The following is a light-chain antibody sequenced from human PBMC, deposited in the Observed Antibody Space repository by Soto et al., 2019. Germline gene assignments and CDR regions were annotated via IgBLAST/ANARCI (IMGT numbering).Light chain of an antibody. Sequence: DIQMTPSPSSLSASVVDRVTITCRASQSISSYLNWYQQKPGKAPKLLIYAASSLQSGVPSRFSGSGSGTEFTLTISSLQPEDFATYYCQQLNSYPITFGQGTRLEI. CDR2: AAS. CDR3: QQLNSYPIT. CDR1: QSISSY. V-gene: IGKV1-9*01. J-gene: IGKJ5*01.